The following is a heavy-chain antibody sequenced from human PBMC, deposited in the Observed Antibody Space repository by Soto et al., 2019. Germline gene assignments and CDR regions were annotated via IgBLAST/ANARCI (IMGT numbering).Heavy chain of an antibody. CDR2: IYWDNDK. Sequence: QITLKESGPTLVKPTQTLTLTCTFSGFSLTTNGVDVGWIRQPPGRALEWLALIYWDNDKYYSPSLKTRLTITKDASTHRVVLTLANVDPLDTGTYYCGHRMTAYRSPWSWAYFDYWGQGTLVTLSS. CDR1: GFSLTTNGVD. V-gene: IGHV2-5*02. CDR3: GHRMTAYRSPWSWAYFDY. J-gene: IGHJ4*02. D-gene: IGHD6-13*01.